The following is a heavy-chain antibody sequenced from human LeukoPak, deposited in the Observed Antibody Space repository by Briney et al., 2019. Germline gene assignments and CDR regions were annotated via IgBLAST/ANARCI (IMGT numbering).Heavy chain of an antibody. CDR1: GGSISRDY. J-gene: IGHJ4*01. Sequence: SETLSLTCTVSGGSISRDYWSWIRQPPGKGLEWIGYIYYTGSTNYNPSLKSRVTISVDTSKNQFSLKLSSVTAADTAVYYCARSDIWGSYRFLDYWGQGILVTVSS. CDR3: ARSDIWGSYRFLDY. CDR2: IYYTGST. V-gene: IGHV4-59*08. D-gene: IGHD3-16*02.